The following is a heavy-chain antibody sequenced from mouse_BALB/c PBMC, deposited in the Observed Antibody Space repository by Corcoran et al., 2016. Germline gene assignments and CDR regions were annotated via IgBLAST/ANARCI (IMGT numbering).Heavy chain of an antibody. CDR1: GFTFSGFW. CDR3: MRYGSSWYFDV. V-gene: IGHV11-2*02. CDR2: INSDGSTI. J-gene: IGHJ1*01. D-gene: IGHD1-1*01. Sequence: EVQLLETGGGLVQPGGSRGLSCEGSGFTFSGFWMSWVRQTPGKTLEWIGDINSDGSTINYAPSIKDRFTIFRDNDKSTLYLQMSNVRSEDTATYFYMRYGSSWYFDVWGAGTTVTVSS.